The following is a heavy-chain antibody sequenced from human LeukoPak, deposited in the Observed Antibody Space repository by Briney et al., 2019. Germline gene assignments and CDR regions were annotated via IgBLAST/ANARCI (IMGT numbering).Heavy chain of an antibody. CDR3: AKDRWIQLWLRYYYYMDV. D-gene: IGHD5-18*01. CDR2: ISGSGGST. CDR1: GFTFSSYA. Sequence: GGSLRLSCEASGFTFSSYAMSWVRQAPGKGLEWVSAISGSGGSTYYADSVKGRFTISRDNSKNTLYLQMNSLRAEDTAVYYCAKDRWIQLWLRYYYYMDVWGKGTTVTVSS. V-gene: IGHV3-23*01. J-gene: IGHJ6*03.